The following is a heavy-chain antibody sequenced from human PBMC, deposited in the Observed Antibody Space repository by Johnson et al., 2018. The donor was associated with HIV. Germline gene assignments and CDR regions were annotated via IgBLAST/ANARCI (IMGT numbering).Heavy chain of an antibody. CDR3: ARVWSGSYYSNAFDI. CDR1: GFTFSSYA. CDR2: ISYDGSNQ. V-gene: IGHV3-30*04. D-gene: IGHD1-26*01. J-gene: IGHJ3*02. Sequence: QVHLVESGGGVVQPGKSLRLSCVASGFTFSSYAMHWVRQAPGKGLEWVAVISYDGSNQYYADSVKGRFTISRDNSKNTLYLQMNSLRAEDTALYYCARVWSGSYYSNAFDIWGQGTMVTVSS.